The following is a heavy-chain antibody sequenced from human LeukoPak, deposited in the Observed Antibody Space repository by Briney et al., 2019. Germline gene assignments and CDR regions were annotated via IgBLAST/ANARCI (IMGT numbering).Heavy chain of an antibody. D-gene: IGHD3-16*02. CDR3: ARDKLCLGELSLYDQ. CDR1: GYTFTGYY. Sequence: ASVTLSCKASGYTFTGYYMHWVRQAPGQGLEWMGWINPNSGGTNYAQKLQDRVTITRDTSTSTAYMKLSRLRADDTAMSYCARDKLCLGELSLYDQWGQGTLVTVFS. CDR2: INPNSGGT. J-gene: IGHJ5*02. V-gene: IGHV1-2*02.